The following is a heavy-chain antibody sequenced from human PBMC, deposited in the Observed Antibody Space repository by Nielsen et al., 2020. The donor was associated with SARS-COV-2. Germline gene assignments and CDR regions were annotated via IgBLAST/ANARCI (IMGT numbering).Heavy chain of an antibody. CDR1: GFTFSSYG. D-gene: IGHD5-18*01. V-gene: IGHV3-30*18. CDR2: ISLDGSEN. CDR3: AKEGVDTQYYFDY. Sequence: GESLKISCLGFGFTFSSYGIHWVRQAPGKGLEWVAVISLDGSENHYVESVKGRFTISRDNSKNTLYLEMNSLRPEDTGVYYCAKEGVDTQYYFDYWGQGNLVTVSS. J-gene: IGHJ4*02.